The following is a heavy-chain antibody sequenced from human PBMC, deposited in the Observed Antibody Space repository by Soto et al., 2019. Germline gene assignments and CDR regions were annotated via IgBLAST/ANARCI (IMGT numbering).Heavy chain of an antibody. CDR1: GFTFSSYG. CDR3: AKDRYYYDSSGYGVYYYGMDV. V-gene: IGHV3-30*18. Sequence: GGSLRLSCAASGFTFSSYGMHWVRQAPGKGLEWVAVISYDGSNKYYADSVKGRFTISRDNSKNTLYLQMNSLRAEDTAVYYCAKDRYYYDSSGYGVYYYGMDVWGQGTTVTVSS. CDR2: ISYDGSNK. J-gene: IGHJ6*02. D-gene: IGHD3-22*01.